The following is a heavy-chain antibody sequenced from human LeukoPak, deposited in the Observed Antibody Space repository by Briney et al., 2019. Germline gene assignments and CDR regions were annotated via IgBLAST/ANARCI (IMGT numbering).Heavy chain of an antibody. CDR2: ISSSSSYI. D-gene: IGHD3-16*01. Sequence: GGSLRLSCAVSGFTLRSYSMNWVRQAPGKGLEWVSFISSSSSYIYYADSVRGRFTISRDNAKNSLYLQMNSLRAEDTAVYYCARGIMTPYYMDVWGGGTTVTVSS. CDR1: GFTLRSYS. V-gene: IGHV3-21*01. CDR3: ARGIMTPYYMDV. J-gene: IGHJ6*03.